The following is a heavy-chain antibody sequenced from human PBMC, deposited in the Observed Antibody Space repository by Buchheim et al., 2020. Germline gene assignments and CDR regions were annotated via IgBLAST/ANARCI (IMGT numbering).Heavy chain of an antibody. CDR3: AREAYGDYY. D-gene: IGHD4-17*01. V-gene: IGHV3-30*03. CDR1: GFSFSTYD. CDR2: ISYDGSDK. Sequence: QVQLVESGGGVVQPGRSLRLSCAASGFSFSTYDMPWVRQAPGKGLEWVALISYDGSDKYYADAVKGRFTISRDNSKNTLYLQMNSLRAEDTAVYYCAREAYGDYYWGQGTL. J-gene: IGHJ4*02.